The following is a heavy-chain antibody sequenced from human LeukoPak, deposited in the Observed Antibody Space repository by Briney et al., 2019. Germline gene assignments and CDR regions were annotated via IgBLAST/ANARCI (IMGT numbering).Heavy chain of an antibody. CDR2: IFPGDSDT. J-gene: IGHJ4*02. V-gene: IGHV5-51*01. CDR1: GYNFANFW. Sequence: GESLKISCKASGYNFANFWIGWVRQLPGKGLEYMGIIFPGDSDTRYGPSFQGQVTISADKSSSTAFLQSSSLKASDTAMYYCARLTPSGSNSFDYWGQGTLVTVSS. CDR3: ARLTPSGSNSFDY. D-gene: IGHD3-10*01.